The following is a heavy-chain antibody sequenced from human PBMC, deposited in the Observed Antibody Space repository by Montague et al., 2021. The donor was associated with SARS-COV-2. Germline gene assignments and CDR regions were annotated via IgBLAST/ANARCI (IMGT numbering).Heavy chain of an antibody. CDR1: GGSIGTYY. V-gene: IGHV4-59*01. CDR3: ARDNYGDWGYYGLDV. CDR2: IYYTGRT. J-gene: IGHJ6*02. Sequence: SETLSLTCTVSGGSIGTYYWNWIRQSPGKGLEWLGYIYYTGRTKXSPSLKSRVTISMDTSRDQLSLRLKSVTAADTAVYYCARDNYGDWGYYGLDVWGQGTTVIVSS. D-gene: IGHD4-17*01.